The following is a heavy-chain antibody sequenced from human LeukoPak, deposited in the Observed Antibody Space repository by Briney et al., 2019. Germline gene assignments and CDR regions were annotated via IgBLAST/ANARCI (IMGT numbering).Heavy chain of an antibody. D-gene: IGHD3-16*02. CDR2: INPNSGGT. Sequence: ASVKVSCKVSGYTFTSYYMHWVRQAPGQGLEWMGWINPNSGGTNYAQKFQGRVTMTRDTSISTAYMELSRLRSDDTAVYYCARAYDYVWGSYRPEGYYFDYWGQGTLVTVSS. V-gene: IGHV1-2*02. CDR1: GYTFTSYY. J-gene: IGHJ4*02. CDR3: ARAYDYVWGSYRPEGYYFDY.